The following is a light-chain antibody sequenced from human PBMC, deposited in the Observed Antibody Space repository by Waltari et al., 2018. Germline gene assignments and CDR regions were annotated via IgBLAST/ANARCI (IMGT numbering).Light chain of an antibody. CDR1: SSDVGGYNY. V-gene: IGLV2-14*01. CDR3: SSYTSSSTLG. J-gene: IGLJ2*01. CDR2: EVS. Sequence: QSALTQPASVSGSPGQSITISCTGTSSDVGGYNYVSWYQQHPGKAPKLMFYEVSNRPSGVSNRFFGSKSGNTASLPVAGLQAEDEAEYSCSSYTSSSTLGFGGGTKLTVL.